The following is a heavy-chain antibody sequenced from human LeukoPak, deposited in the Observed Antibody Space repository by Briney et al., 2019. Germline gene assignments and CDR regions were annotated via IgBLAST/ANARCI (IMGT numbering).Heavy chain of an antibody. J-gene: IGHJ6*03. V-gene: IGHV1-18*01. CDR2: IRVYNGNT. Sequence: ASVKVSCKASGYTFTSYGINWVRQAPGQGLEWMGWIRVYNGNTIYAQKLQGRVTMTTDTSTSTAYMELRSLRSDDTAVYYCARGPGGRRGYYPLEDYYYYYYMDVWGKGTTVTVSS. CDR1: GYTFTSYG. CDR3: ARGPGGRRGYYPLEDYYYYYYMDV. D-gene: IGHD3-22*01.